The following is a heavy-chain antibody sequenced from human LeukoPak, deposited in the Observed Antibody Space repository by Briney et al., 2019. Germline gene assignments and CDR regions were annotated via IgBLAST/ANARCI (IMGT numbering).Heavy chain of an antibody. J-gene: IGHJ5*02. CDR3: ARSPPIYSGYDHGWFDP. CDR2: INHSGST. Sequence: SETLSLTCAVYGGSFSGYYWSWIRQPPGKGLEWIGEINHSGSTNYNPSLKSRVTMSVDTSKNQFSLKLSSVTAADTAVYYCARSPPIYSGYDHGWFDPWGQGTLVTVSS. D-gene: IGHD5-12*01. V-gene: IGHV4-34*01. CDR1: GGSFSGYY.